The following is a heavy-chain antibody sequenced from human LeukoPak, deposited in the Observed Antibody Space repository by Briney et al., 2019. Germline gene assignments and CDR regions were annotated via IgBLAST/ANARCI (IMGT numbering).Heavy chain of an antibody. CDR2: IKQDGSEK. Sequence: GGSLRLSCAAYGFTFSSYWMSWVRQAPGKGLEWVANIKQDGSEKYYVDSVKGRFTISRDNAKNSLYLQMNSLRAEDTAVYYCARVGAYDYVWGSPFDYWGQGTLVTVSS. CDR1: GFTFSSYW. CDR3: ARVGAYDYVWGSPFDY. D-gene: IGHD3-16*01. J-gene: IGHJ4*02. V-gene: IGHV3-7*01.